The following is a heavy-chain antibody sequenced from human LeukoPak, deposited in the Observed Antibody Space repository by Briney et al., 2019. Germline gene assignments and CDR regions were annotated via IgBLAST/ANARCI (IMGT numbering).Heavy chain of an antibody. CDR2: IKQDGSEK. D-gene: IGHD3-3*01. Sequence: GGSLRLSCAASGFTFSSYWMSWVRQAPGKGLERVANIKQDGSEKYYVDSVKGRFTISRDNAKNSLYLQMNSLRAEDTAVYYCARSPFGAYFDYWGQGTLVTVSS. CDR3: ARSPFGAYFDY. CDR1: GFTFSSYW. J-gene: IGHJ4*02. V-gene: IGHV3-7*01.